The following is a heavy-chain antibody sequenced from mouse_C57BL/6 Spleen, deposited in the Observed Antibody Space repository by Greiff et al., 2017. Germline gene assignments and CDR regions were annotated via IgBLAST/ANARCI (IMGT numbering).Heavy chain of an antibody. CDR1: GYTFTSYT. CDR2: INPSSGYT. V-gene: IGHV1-4*01. D-gene: IGHD2-4*01. Sequence: VQLQQSGAELARPGASVKMSCKASGYTFTSYTMHWVKQRPGQGLEWIGYINPSSGYTKYNQKFKDKATLTADKSSSTAYMQLSSLTSEDSAVYYCARCPLLYYDYDGYAMDYWGQGTSVTVSS. J-gene: IGHJ4*01. CDR3: ARCPLLYYDYDGYAMDY.